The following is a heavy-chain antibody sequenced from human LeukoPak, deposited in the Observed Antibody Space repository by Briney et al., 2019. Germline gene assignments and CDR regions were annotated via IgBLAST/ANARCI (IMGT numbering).Heavy chain of an antibody. CDR2: IIPIFGTA. Sequence: SVKVSCKASGGTFSSYAISWVRQAPGQGLEWMGGIIPIFGTANYAQKFQGRVTITADKSTSTAYMELSSLRSEDTAVYYCARDSPWYCSGGSCYCYWGQGTLVTVS. D-gene: IGHD2-15*01. CDR1: GGTFSSYA. CDR3: ARDSPWYCSGGSCYCY. V-gene: IGHV1-69*06. J-gene: IGHJ4*02.